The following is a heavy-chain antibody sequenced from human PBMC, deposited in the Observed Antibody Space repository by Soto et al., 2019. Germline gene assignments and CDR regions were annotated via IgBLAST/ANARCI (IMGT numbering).Heavy chain of an antibody. CDR3: ARRGSRTYSTFVP. D-gene: IGHD3-10*01. CDR1: GGSISSYY. J-gene: IGHJ5*02. CDR2: IYYSGST. V-gene: IGHV4-59*01. Sequence: SEALSLTCTVSGGSISSYYWSWIRQPPGKGLEWIGYIYYSGSTNYNPSLKSRVTISVDTSKNQFSLKLSSVTAADTAVDYCARRGSRTYSTFVPCGQGTLVTVSS.